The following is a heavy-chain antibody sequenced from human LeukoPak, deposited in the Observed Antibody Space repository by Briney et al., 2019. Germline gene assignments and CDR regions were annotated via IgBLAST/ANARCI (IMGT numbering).Heavy chain of an antibody. CDR1: GGSFSGYY. D-gene: IGHD3-10*01. CDR3: ARGSTYCYGSGSYSGNYYYGMDV. CDR2: INHSGST. J-gene: IGHJ6*04. Sequence: SETLSLTCAVYGGSFSGYYWSWIRQPPGKGLEWIGEINHSGSTNYNPSLKSRVTISVDMSKNQFSLKLSSVTAADTAVYYCARGSTYCYGSGSYSGNYYYGMDVWGKGTTVTVSS. V-gene: IGHV4-34*01.